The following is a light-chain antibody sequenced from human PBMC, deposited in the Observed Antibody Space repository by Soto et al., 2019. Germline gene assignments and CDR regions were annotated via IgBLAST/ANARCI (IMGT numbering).Light chain of an antibody. V-gene: IGKV1-5*03. Sequence: DIQMTQSPSTLSGSVGDRVTITCRASQTISSWLAWYQQKPGKAPKLLMYKASTLKSGVPSRFSGSGSGTELTLTISSLQPDDFATYYCQHYNSYSEAFGQGTKVELK. CDR2: KAS. J-gene: IGKJ1*01. CDR1: QTISSW. CDR3: QHYNSYSEA.